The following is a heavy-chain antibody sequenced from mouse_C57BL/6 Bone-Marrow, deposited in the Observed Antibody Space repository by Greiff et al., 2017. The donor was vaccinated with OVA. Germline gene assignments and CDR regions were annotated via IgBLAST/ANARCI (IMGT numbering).Heavy chain of an antibody. V-gene: IGHV1-15*01. Sequence: QVQLQQSGAELVRPGASVTLSCKASGYTFTDYEMHWVKQTPVHGLEWIGAIDPETGGTAYNQKFKGKAILTADKSSSTAYMELRSLTSEDSAVYYCTRFITTVVARHWFAYWGQGTLVTVSA. D-gene: IGHD1-1*01. J-gene: IGHJ3*01. CDR3: TRFITTVVARHWFAY. CDR2: IDPETGGT. CDR1: GYTFTDYE.